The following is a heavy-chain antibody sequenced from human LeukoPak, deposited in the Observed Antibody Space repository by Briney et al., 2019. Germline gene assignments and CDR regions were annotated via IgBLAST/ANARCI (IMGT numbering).Heavy chain of an antibody. V-gene: IGHV1-2*02. D-gene: IGHD1-20*01. CDR3: ARTRYNWNDAYYYSMDV. CDR1: VYTFTGYY. J-gene: IGHJ6*02. CDR2: INPNRGGT. Sequence: SVTVSCKASVYTFTGYYMHWVRQAPGQGLEWTGWINPNRGGTNNAQKFQGRVTMTRDTSISTAYMELSRLRPDDTAVYYCARTRYNWNDAYYYSMDVWGQGTTVTVSS.